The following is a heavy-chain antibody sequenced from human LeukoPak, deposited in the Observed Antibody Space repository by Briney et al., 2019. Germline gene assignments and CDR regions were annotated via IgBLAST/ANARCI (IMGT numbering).Heavy chain of an antibody. Sequence: PSETLSLTCTVSGYSICSGYFWGWIRQPPGKGLEWLGSIYHSGSTYCNPSLKSRVTISVDTSKNQFSLKLSSVTAADTAVYYCAREARGSGYYYPDYWGQGTLVTVSS. CDR2: IYHSGST. CDR1: GYSICSGYF. J-gene: IGHJ4*02. CDR3: AREARGSGYYYPDY. V-gene: IGHV4-38-2*02. D-gene: IGHD3-22*01.